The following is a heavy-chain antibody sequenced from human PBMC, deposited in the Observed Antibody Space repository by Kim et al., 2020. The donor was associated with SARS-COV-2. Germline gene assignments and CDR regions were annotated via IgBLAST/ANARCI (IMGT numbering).Heavy chain of an antibody. D-gene: IGHD3-22*01. Sequence: SLKRRVTMSVDTSKNQFSLKLSTVTAADTAVYYCARLVPYDSSRDWFDPWGQGTLVTVYS. J-gene: IGHJ5*02. CDR3: ARLVPYDSSRDWFDP. V-gene: IGHV4-39*01.